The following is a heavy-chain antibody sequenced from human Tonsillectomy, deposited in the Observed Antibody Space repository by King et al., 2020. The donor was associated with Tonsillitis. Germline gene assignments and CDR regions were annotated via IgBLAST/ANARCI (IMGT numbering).Heavy chain of an antibody. V-gene: IGHV3-11*06. J-gene: IGHJ3*02. Sequence: VQLVESGGGLVKPGGSLRLSCAASGFTFSDYYMSWIRQAPGKGLEWVSYISSSSSYTNYADSVKGRFTISRDNAKNSLYLQMNSLRAEDTAVYYCASGRTYGSWSALTGGNDAFDIWGQGTMVTVSS. D-gene: IGHD3-10*01. CDR2: ISSSSSYT. CDR1: GFTFSDYY. CDR3: ASGRTYGSWSALTGGNDAFDI.